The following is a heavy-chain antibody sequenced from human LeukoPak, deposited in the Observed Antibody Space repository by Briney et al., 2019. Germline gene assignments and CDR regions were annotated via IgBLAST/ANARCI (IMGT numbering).Heavy chain of an antibody. CDR2: INPHSGGK. Sequence: ASVKVSCKAAGYTFTGYYMHWGRRAPGQGREGRGWINPHSGGKNYAQTFQGRVTMTRDTSISTAYMELSRLRSDDTAVYYWARDRCSGGSCFTFDYWGQGTLVTVSS. V-gene: IGHV1-2*02. CDR3: ARDRCSGGSCFTFDY. D-gene: IGHD2-15*01. J-gene: IGHJ4*02. CDR1: GYTFTGYY.